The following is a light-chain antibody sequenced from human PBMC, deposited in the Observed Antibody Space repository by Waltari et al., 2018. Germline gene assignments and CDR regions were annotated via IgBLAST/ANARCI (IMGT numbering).Light chain of an antibody. CDR2: WAS. V-gene: IGKV4-1*01. CDR1: QNILYSSNNKNY. Sequence: KSSQNILYSSNNKNYLAWYQQKPGQPPKLLLYWASTRASGVPDRFSGSGSGTDFTLTISSLRTEDVAVYYCQQYYTIPITFGQGTRLEIK. CDR3: QQYYTIPIT. J-gene: IGKJ5*01.